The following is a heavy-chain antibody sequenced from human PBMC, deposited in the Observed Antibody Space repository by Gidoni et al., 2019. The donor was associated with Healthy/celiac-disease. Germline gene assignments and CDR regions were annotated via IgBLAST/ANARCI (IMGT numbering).Heavy chain of an antibody. Sequence: QVQLVQSGAEVKKPGSSVKVSCKASGGTFSSYAISWVRQAPGQGLEWMGGIIPIFGTANYAQKFQGRVTITADKSTSTAYMELSSLRSEDTAVYYCASPQGYYYDSSGYSHFDYWGQGTLVTVSS. J-gene: IGHJ4*02. CDR1: GGTFSSYA. CDR2: IIPIFGTA. V-gene: IGHV1-69*06. CDR3: ASPQGYYYDSSGYSHFDY. D-gene: IGHD3-22*01.